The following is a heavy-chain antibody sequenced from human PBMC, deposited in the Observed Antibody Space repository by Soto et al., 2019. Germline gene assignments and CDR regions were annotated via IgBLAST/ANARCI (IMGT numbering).Heavy chain of an antibody. CDR1: GFTFSSYG. CDR3: ARDREWELLEADAFDI. CDR2: IWYDGSNK. Sequence: QVQLVESGGGVVQPGRSLRLSCAASGFTFSSYGMHWVRQAPGKGLEWVAVIWYDGSNKYYADSVKGRFTISRDNSKNTLYLQMKSLRAEDTAVYYCARDREWELLEADAFDIWGQGTMVTVSS. D-gene: IGHD1-26*01. J-gene: IGHJ3*02. V-gene: IGHV3-33*01.